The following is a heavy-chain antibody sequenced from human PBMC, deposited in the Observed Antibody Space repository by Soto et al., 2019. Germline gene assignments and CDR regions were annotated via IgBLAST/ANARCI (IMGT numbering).Heavy chain of an antibody. CDR2: IYHSGST. CDR3: ARHGPIAAAGTVFDY. J-gene: IGHJ4*02. CDR1: GGSISSGGYS. D-gene: IGHD6-13*01. Sequence: SETLSLTCAVSGGSISSGGYSWSWIRQPPGKGLEWIGYIYHSGSTYYNPSLKSRVTISVDRPKNQFSLKLSSVTAADTAVYYCARHGPIAAAGTVFDYWGQGTLVTVSS. V-gene: IGHV4-30-2*01.